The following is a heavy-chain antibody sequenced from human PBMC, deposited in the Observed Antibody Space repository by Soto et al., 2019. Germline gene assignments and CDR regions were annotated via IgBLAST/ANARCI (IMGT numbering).Heavy chain of an antibody. D-gene: IGHD3-16*01. CDR2: ISPYSGNT. V-gene: IGHV1-18*01. CDR3: AMVDNYVTPTPQDG. CDR1: GYIFVNYG. Sequence: QVQLVQSGDEVRKPGSSVKVSCKASGYIFVNYGIAWVRQAPGQGLEWMGWISPYSGNTHYASKVQGRLTTTTDTSTSVAYTELGSLTSADTAVYYWAMVDNYVTPTPQDGWGQGTTVTVSS. J-gene: IGHJ6*02.